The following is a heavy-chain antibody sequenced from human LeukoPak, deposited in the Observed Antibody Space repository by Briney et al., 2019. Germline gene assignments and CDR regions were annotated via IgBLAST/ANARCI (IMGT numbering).Heavy chain of an antibody. V-gene: IGHV1-46*01. CDR2: INPSGGST. CDR3: ATAEAYCGGDCYSSPYYYMDV. CDR1: GYTFTSYY. D-gene: IGHD2-21*01. J-gene: IGHJ6*03. Sequence: ASVKVSCKASGYTFTSYYMHWVRQAPGQGLEWMGIINPSGGSTSYAQKFQGRVTMTEDTSTDTAYMELSSLRSEDTAVYYCATAEAYCGGDCYSSPYYYMDVWGKGTTVTVSS.